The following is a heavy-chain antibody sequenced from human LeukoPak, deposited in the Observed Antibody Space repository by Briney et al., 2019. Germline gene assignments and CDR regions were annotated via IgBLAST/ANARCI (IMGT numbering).Heavy chain of an antibody. V-gene: IGHV1-2*02. CDR2: INPNSGGT. J-gene: IGHJ5*02. D-gene: IGHD1-1*01. CDR3: ARATPKNWWFDP. CDR1: GYTFTGHD. Sequence: ASVKVSCKASGYTFTGHDINWVRQAPGQGLEWMGWINPNSGGTNYAQKFQGRVTMTRDTSISTAYMELSRLRSDDTAVYYCARATPKNWWFDPWGQGTLVTVSS.